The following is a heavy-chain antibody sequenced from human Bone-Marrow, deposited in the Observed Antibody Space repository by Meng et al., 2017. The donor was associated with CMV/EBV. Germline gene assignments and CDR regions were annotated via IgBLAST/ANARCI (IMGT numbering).Heavy chain of an antibody. Sequence: SETLSLTCIVSGDSIGGSSFYWGWVRQPPGKGLEWLANIYHSGTTYYNPSLKSRLTISVDTSKNQFSLELTSVTAADTAVFYCARGGTSHNWFDPWGQGTLVTVSS. CDR3: ARGGTSHNWFDP. V-gene: IGHV4-39*07. CDR2: IYHSGTT. CDR1: GDSIGGSSFY. J-gene: IGHJ5*02. D-gene: IGHD2-2*01.